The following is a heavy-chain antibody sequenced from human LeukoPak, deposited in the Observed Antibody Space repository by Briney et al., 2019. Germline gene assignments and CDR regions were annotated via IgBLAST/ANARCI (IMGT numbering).Heavy chain of an antibody. V-gene: IGHV3-66*01. D-gene: IGHD1-7*01. CDR1: GFTVSSNY. CDR3: ASSSRTRYFAY. CDR2: IYSGGST. J-gene: IGHJ4*02. Sequence: GGSLRLSCAASGFTVSSNYMSWVRQAPGKGLEWVSVIYSGGSTYYADSVKGRFTISRDNSKNTLYLQMNSLRAEDTAVYYCASSSRTRYFAYWGQGTLVTVSS.